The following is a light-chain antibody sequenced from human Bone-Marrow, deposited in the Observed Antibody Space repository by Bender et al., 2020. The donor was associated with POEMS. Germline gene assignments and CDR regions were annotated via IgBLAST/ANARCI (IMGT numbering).Light chain of an antibody. Sequence: QSVLTQPPSASGTPGQSVTISCSGTSSNFGNNAANWYQHVPGTAPNLLIYSNNQRHSGVPDRFSASTTGTSASLAISGLHSDDEADYYCSSWDDSLNGWEFGGGAKLNVL. J-gene: IGLJ3*02. CDR1: SSNFGNNA. V-gene: IGLV1-44*01. CDR3: SSWDDSLNGWE. CDR2: SNN.